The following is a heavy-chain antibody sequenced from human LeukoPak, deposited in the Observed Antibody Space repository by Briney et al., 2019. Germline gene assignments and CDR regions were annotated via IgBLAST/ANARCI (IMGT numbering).Heavy chain of an antibody. V-gene: IGHV4-34*01. J-gene: IGHJ6*03. Sequence: SETLSLTCAVYGGSFSGYYWSWIRQPPGKGLERIGEINHSGSTNYNPSLKSRVTISVDTSKNQFSLKLSSVTAADTAVYYCARGQDHYYYYMDVWGKGTTVTVSS. CDR1: GGSFSGYY. CDR3: ARGQDHYYYYMDV. CDR2: INHSGST.